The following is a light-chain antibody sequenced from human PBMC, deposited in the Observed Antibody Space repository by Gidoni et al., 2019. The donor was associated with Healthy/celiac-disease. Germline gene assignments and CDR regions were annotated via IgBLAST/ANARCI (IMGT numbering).Light chain of an antibody. V-gene: IGLV3-1*01. CDR1: KLGDKY. J-gene: IGLJ1*01. CDR2: QDS. CDR3: QAWDSSTLYV. Sequence: SYELTQPPSVSVSPGQTASITCSGDKLGDKYACWYQQKPGQSPVVVIYQDSKRPSGIPERFSGSNSGNTATLTISGTQAMDEADDYCQAWDSSTLYVFGTGTKVTVL.